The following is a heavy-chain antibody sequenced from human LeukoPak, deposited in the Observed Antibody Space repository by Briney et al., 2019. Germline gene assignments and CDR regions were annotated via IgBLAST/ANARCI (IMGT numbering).Heavy chain of an antibody. V-gene: IGHV1-18*01. D-gene: IGHD3-22*01. Sequence: ASVKVSCKASGYTFTSYGISWVRQAPGQGLEWMGWISAYNGNTNYAQKLQGRVTMTTDTSTSTAYMELRSLRSDDTAVYYCARGRKGDYYDSSGALDYWGQGTLVTVSS. CDR2: ISAYNGNT. CDR1: GYTFTSYG. J-gene: IGHJ4*02. CDR3: ARGRKGDYYDSSGALDY.